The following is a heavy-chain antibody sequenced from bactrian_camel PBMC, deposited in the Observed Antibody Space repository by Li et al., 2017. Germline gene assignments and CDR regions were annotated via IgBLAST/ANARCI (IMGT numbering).Heavy chain of an antibody. V-gene: IGHV3S1*01. D-gene: IGHD3*01. Sequence: HVQLVESGGGSVQAGGSLRLSCTISGYTLSKDWCMAWFRQAPGKEREGIAALYTGGRTEAYADSFRGRFTISKDNAKNTLNLQTNSLKPEDTAMYYCAADIRLCAGAPWFSAGAFGFWGQGTQVTVS. CDR3: AADIRLCAGAPWFSAGAFGF. CDR2: LYTGGRTE. J-gene: IGHJ6*01. CDR1: GYTLSKDW.